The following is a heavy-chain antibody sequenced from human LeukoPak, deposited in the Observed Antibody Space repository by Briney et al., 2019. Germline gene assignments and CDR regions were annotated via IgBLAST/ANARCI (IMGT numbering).Heavy chain of an antibody. CDR1: GFTFSNYE. V-gene: IGHV3-48*03. CDR3: AKDRSCSGSSCNVGS. CDR2: ISSSGSPI. D-gene: IGHD2-2*01. Sequence: GGSLRLSCAASGFTFSNYEMNWVRQAPGKGLEWLSYISSSGSPIYYADSVKGRFTISRDNSKNTLFLQMNGLRAEDTAVYYCAKDRSCSGSSCNVGSWGQGTMVTVSS. J-gene: IGHJ3*01.